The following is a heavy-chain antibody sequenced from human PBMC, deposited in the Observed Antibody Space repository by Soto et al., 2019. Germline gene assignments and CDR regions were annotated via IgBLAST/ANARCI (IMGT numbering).Heavy chain of an antibody. D-gene: IGHD5-18*01. CDR2: IYASGST. CDR3: AREYSYHFDP. Sequence: QVQLQESGPGLVKPSETLSLTCAVSGDSISGYHWDWIRQPAGEGLEWVGRIYASGSTNYNPSLKSRVTMSVDTSKNEFSLRLSSVTAADTAVYFSAREYSYHFDPWGQGTLVTVSS. V-gene: IGHV4-4*07. CDR1: GDSISGYH. J-gene: IGHJ5*02.